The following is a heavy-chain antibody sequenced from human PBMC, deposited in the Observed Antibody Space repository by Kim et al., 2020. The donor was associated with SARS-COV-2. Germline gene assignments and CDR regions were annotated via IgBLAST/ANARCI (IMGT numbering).Heavy chain of an antibody. J-gene: IGHJ6*02. Sequence: ASVKVSCKASGYTFTSYYMHWVRQAPGQGLEWMGIINPSGGSTSYAQKFQGRVTMTRDTSTSTVYMELSSLRSEDTAVYYCARVGDCSSTSCYRPRWVGYYGMDVWGQGTTVTVSS. CDR2: INPSGGST. D-gene: IGHD2-2*02. CDR3: ARVGDCSSTSCYRPRWVGYYGMDV. V-gene: IGHV1-46*01. CDR1: GYTFTSYY.